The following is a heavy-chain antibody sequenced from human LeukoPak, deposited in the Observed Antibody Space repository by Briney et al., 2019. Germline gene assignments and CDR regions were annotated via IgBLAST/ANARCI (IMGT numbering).Heavy chain of an antibody. D-gene: IGHD3-22*01. CDR1: GSSISSGDYY. CDR2: IYYSGST. CDR3: ARLDSSGYSPIFDY. J-gene: IGHJ4*02. Sequence: SETLSLTCTVSGSSISSGDYYWSWIRQPPGKGLEWIGYIYYSGSTYYNPSLKSRVTISVDTSKNQFSLKLSSVTATDTAVYYCARLDSSGYSPIFDYWGQGTLVTVSS. V-gene: IGHV4-30-4*01.